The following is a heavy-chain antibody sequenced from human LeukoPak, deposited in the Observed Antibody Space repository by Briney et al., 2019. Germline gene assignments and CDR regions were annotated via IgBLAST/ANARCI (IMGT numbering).Heavy chain of an antibody. D-gene: IGHD3-10*01. CDR1: GFIVSSNY. CDR3: ARDRSVTMVRGAQGWFDP. Sequence: GGSLRLSCAASGFIVSSNYMSWVRHAPGKGLEWVSVLYSGGSTYYADSVKGRFTISRDHSKNTLYLQMNSLRAEDTAVYYCARDRSVTMVRGAQGWFDPWGQGTLVTVSS. J-gene: IGHJ5*02. V-gene: IGHV3-53*01. CDR2: LYSGGST.